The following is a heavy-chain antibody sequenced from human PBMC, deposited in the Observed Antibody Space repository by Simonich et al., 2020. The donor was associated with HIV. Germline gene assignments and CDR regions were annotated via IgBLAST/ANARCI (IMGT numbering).Heavy chain of an antibody. D-gene: IGHD3-22*01. J-gene: IGHJ6*03. CDR3: ARQPYYYDSSGYYDYYYYMDV. V-gene: IGHV3-7*01. CDR1: YW. CDR2: KKKDGSDK. Sequence: YWMSWVRQAPGKGLEWVANKKKDGSDKYYVDSVKGRFTISRDNAKNSLYLQMNRLRAEDTAVYLCARQPYYYDSSGYYDYYYYMDVWGKGTTVTVSS.